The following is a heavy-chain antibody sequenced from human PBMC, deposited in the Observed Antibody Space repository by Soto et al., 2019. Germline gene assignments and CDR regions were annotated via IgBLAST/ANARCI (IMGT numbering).Heavy chain of an antibody. CDR3: ANDMVRGEKPTDY. J-gene: IGHJ4*02. Sequence: PGGSLRLSCAASGFSFSNYAMNWVRQAPGKGLEWVSAISGSGGSTYYADSVKGRFTISRDNSKNTLYLQMNSLRAEDTAVYYCANDMVRGEKPTDYWGQGTLVTVSS. V-gene: IGHV3-23*01. CDR1: GFSFSNYA. D-gene: IGHD3-10*01. CDR2: ISGSGGST.